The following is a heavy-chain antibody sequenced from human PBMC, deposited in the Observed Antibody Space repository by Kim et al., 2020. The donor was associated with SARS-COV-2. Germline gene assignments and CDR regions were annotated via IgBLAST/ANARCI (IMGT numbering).Heavy chain of an antibody. J-gene: IGHJ4*02. CDR3: ARDPGYTSGWYGDFDY. D-gene: IGHD6-19*01. V-gene: IGHV1-18*01. Sequence: QKLQGRVTMTTDTSTGTAYMELRSLRSDDTAVYYCARDPGYTSGWYGDFDYWGQGTLVTVSS.